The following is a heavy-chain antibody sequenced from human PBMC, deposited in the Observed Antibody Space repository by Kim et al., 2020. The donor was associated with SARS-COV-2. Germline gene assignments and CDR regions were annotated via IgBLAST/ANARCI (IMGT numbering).Heavy chain of an antibody. CDR3: ASLGNPFPYYYYGMDV. V-gene: IGHV3-53*01. CDR1: GFTVSSNY. J-gene: IGHJ6*02. D-gene: IGHD2-15*01. Sequence: GGSLRLSCAASGFTVSSNYMSWVRQAPGKGLEWVSVIYSGGSTYYADSVKGRFTISRDNSKNTLYLQMNSLRAEDTAVYYCASLGNPFPYYYYGMDVWGQGTTVTVSS. CDR2: IYSGGST.